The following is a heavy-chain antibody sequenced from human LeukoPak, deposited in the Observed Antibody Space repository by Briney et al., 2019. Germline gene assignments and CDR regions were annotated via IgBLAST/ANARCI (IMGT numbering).Heavy chain of an antibody. CDR1: GYTFTNYW. D-gene: IGHD6-13*01. J-gene: IGHJ4*02. CDR2: IYPGDSDT. CDR3: AIKHDGSWYSPFDY. Sequence: GESLKISCQGSGYTFTNYWIGWVRQMPGKGLAWMGIIYPGDSDTRYSPSFQGQVTISADKSIGTAYLQWNSLKASDSAMYYCAIKHDGSWYSPFDYWGQGTLVTVSS. V-gene: IGHV5-51*06.